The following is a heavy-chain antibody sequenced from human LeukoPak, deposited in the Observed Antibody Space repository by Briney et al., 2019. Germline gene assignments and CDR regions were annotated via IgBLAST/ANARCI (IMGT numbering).Heavy chain of an antibody. V-gene: IGHV1-2*02. CDR3: ARGPKWELQFTWSDY. J-gene: IGHJ4*02. CDR2: INPNSGGT. Sequence: ASMKVSCKASGYTFTGYYMHWVRQAPGQGLEWMGWINPNSGGTNYAQMFQGRVTMTRDTSISTAYMELSRLRSDDTAVYYCARGPKWELQFTWSDYWGQGTLVTVSS. D-gene: IGHD1-26*01. CDR1: GYTFTGYY.